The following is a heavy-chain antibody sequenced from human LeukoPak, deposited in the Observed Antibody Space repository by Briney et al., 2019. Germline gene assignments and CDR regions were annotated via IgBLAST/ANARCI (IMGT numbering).Heavy chain of an antibody. CDR1: GSSFTSYW. CDR3: ARRAEYSSSPTDY. J-gene: IGHJ4*02. V-gene: IGHV5-51*01. D-gene: IGHD6-6*01. CDR2: IYPGDSDT. Sequence: GESLKISCQGSGSSFTSYWIGWVRQMPGKGLEWMGIIYPGDSDTTYSPSFQGQVTISADKSISTAYLQWSSLKASDTAMYYCARRAEYSSSPTDYWGQGTLVTVSS.